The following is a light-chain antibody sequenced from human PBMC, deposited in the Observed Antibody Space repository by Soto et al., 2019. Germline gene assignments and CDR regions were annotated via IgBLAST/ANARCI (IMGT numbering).Light chain of an antibody. Sequence: QSALTQPASVSGSPGQSITISCTGTSSDVGAYNYVSWYQQHPGKAPKLMIYEIINRPSGVSNRFSGSKSGNTASLTISGLQAEDEADYYCISFTSSSTLVFGGGTKLTVL. V-gene: IGLV2-14*01. CDR3: ISFTSSSTLV. CDR2: EII. J-gene: IGLJ2*01. CDR1: SSDVGAYNY.